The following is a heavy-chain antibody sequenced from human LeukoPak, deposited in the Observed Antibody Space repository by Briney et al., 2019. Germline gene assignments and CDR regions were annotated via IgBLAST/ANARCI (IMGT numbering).Heavy chain of an antibody. CDR2: IYYSGST. CDR1: GGSISSYY. V-gene: IGHV4-59*01. CDR3: ARGNYYYYMDV. J-gene: IGHJ6*03. Sequence: SETLSLTCTVSGGSISSYYWSWIRQPPGKGLERIGYIYYSGSTSYNPSLKSRVTISVDTSKNQFSLKLSSVTAADTAVYYCARGNYYYYMDVWGKGTTVTVSS.